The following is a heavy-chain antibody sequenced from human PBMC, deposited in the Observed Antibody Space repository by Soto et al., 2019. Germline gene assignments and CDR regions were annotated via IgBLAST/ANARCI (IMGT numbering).Heavy chain of an antibody. V-gene: IGHV3-23*01. CDR1: GFTFSSYA. J-gene: IGHJ4*02. CDR2: ISGSGGST. CDR3: AKEAGATSCNDY. Sequence: EVQLLESGGGLVQPGGSLRLSCAASGFTFSSYAMSRVRQAPGKRLEWGSAISGSGGSTYYADSVKGRFTISRDNSKNTLYLQMNSLRADDTAVYDCAKEAGATSCNDYWGQGTLVTVSS. D-gene: IGHD1-26*01.